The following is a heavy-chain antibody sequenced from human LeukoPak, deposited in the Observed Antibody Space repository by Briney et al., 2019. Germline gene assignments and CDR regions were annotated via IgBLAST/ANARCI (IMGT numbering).Heavy chain of an antibody. V-gene: IGHV4-34*01. Sequence: SETPSLTCAVYGGSFSGYYWSWIRQPPGKGLEWIGEINHSGSTNHNPSLKSRVTISVDTSKNQFSLKLSSVTAADTAVYYCARGDGYSYGPFDYWGQGTLVTVSS. CDR2: INHSGST. CDR1: GGSFSGYY. D-gene: IGHD5-18*01. CDR3: ARGDGYSYGPFDY. J-gene: IGHJ4*02.